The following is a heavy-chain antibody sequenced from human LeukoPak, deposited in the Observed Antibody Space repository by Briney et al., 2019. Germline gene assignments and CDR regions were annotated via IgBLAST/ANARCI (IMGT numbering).Heavy chain of an antibody. D-gene: IGHD6-19*01. V-gene: IGHV6-1*01. CDR1: GDSVSSKNGA. Sequence: SQTLSLTCVVSGDSVSSKNGAWSWIRQSPSRGLEWLGRTYYRSKWYNDYAESMEGRMTISQDTSKNQYSLYLNSVTPDDTAVYYCARDFGTTGWHTFDYWGQGTLVTVSS. CDR3: ARDFGTTGWHTFDY. J-gene: IGHJ4*02. CDR2: TYYRSKWYN.